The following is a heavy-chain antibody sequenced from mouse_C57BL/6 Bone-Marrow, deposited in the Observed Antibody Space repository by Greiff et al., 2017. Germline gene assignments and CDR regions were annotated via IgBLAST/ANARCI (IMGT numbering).Heavy chain of an antibody. J-gene: IGHJ3*01. V-gene: IGHV14-1*01. CDR2: IDPEDGDT. CDR1: GFNIKDYY. Sequence: EVQLQQSGAELVRPGASVKLSCTASGFNIKDYYMHWVKQRPEQGLEWIGRIDPEDGDTEYAPKFQGKATMTADTSSNTAYLQLSSLTSEDTAVYYCTTTAQATSWFAYWGQGTLVTVSA. CDR3: TTTAQATSWFAY. D-gene: IGHD3-2*02.